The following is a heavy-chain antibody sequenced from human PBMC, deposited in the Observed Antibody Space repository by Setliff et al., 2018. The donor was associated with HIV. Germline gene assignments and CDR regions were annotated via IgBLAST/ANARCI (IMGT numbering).Heavy chain of an antibody. V-gene: IGHV4-61*09. D-gene: IGHD2-15*01. CDR1: GGSISSGSYY. CDR2: IYTSGTT. J-gene: IGHJ5*02. Sequence: SETLSLTCSVSGGSISSGSYYWTWIRQPAGKGLEWIGHIYTSGTTNYNPSLKSRVTISLDTSKNQFSLKLSSVTAADTAVYYCARDRICSGGSCYVGWFDPWGQGTLVTVSS. CDR3: ARDRICSGGSCYVGWFDP.